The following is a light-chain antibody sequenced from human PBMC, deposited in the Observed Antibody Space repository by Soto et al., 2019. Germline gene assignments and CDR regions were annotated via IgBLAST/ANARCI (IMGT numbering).Light chain of an antibody. CDR3: GSWDSSLSGVI. CDR2: DNT. J-gene: IGLJ2*01. CDR1: SSNIGNNY. Sequence: QSVLTQPPSVSAAPGQEVTISCSGSSSNIGNNYVSWYQQLPGTAPKLLIYDNTKRPSGIPDRFSGSKSGTSATLGISGLQTGDEADYYCGSWDSSLSGVIFGGGTKVTVL. V-gene: IGLV1-51*01.